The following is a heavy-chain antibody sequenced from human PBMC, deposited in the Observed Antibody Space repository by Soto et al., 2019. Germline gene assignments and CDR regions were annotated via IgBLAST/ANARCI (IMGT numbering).Heavy chain of an antibody. V-gene: IGHV3-30*18. CDR3: AKETATSVDYYYFYGLDV. CDR2: ISYDGNKE. CDR1: GFIFGTYG. Sequence: QVQLVESGGGVVQPGRSLRLSCSASGFIFGTYGMDWVRQAPGKGLEWVALISYDGNKEFYADSVKRRFTISRDNSRNTLYLHMNSLKPEDTAMYYCAKETATSVDYYYFYGLDVWGPGTTVSVSS. J-gene: IGHJ6*02. D-gene: IGHD1-1*01.